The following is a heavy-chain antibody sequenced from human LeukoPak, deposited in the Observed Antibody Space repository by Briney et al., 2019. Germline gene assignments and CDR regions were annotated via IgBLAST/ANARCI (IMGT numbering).Heavy chain of an antibody. CDR3: ARGRASSSSYFDY. Sequence: PSETLSLTCAVYGGSFSGYYWSWIRQPPGKGLEWIGEINHSGSTNYNPSLKSRVTIPVDTSKNQFSLKLSSVTAADTAVYYCARGRASSSSYFDYWGQGTLVTVSS. V-gene: IGHV4-34*01. CDR2: INHSGST. J-gene: IGHJ4*02. D-gene: IGHD6-6*01. CDR1: GGSFSGYY.